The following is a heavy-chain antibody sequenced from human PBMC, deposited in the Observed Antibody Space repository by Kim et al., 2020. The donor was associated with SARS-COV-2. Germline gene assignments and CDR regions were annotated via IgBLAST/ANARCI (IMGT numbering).Heavy chain of an antibody. CDR2: ISFSGQST. CDR1: GFTFTTYG. CDR3: AKGRTSGWLRGDFDF. V-gene: IGHV3-23*01. Sequence: GGSLRLSCVASGFTFTTYGMSWVRQAPGKGLEWVSVISFSGQSTYYVDSVKGRFTVSRDNSKNTVYLHMNGLTADDTAIYFCAKGRTSGWLRGDFDFWGQGTPVTVSS. D-gene: IGHD6-19*01. J-gene: IGHJ4*02.